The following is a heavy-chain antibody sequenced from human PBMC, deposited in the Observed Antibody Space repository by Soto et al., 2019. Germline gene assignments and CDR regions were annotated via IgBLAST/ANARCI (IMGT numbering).Heavy chain of an antibody. CDR1: GYTFTSYG. J-gene: IGHJ6*02. CDR2: ISAYNGNT. CDR3: ARADLKPCSGDSCYSRNAMDV. V-gene: IGHV1-18*01. Sequence: ASVKVSCKASGYTFTSYGISWVRQAPGQGLEWMGWISAYNGNTNYAQKFQGRVTITRDTSASTAYMELSSLRSEDTAVYYCARADLKPCSGDSCYSRNAMDVWGQGTTVTVSS. D-gene: IGHD2-15*01.